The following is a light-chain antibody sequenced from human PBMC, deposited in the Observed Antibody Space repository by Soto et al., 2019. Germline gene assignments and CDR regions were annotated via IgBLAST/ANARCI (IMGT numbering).Light chain of an antibody. CDR1: QSVSNN. CDR2: GAS. J-gene: IGKJ1*01. Sequence: EIVMTQSPATLSVSPGERATLSCRASQSVSNNLAWYQKKPGQAPRLLIYGASTRATGIPARFSGGGSGTEFTLTISSLQSEGFAVYYCQQYNNWWTFGQGTWVEIK. V-gene: IGKV3-15*01. CDR3: QQYNNWWT.